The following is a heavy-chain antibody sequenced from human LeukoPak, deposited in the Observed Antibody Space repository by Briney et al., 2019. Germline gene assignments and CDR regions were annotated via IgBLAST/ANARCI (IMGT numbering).Heavy chain of an antibody. V-gene: IGHV3-30*02. CDR3: AGRQNWFDP. CDR1: GFTFRDYG. Sequence: GGSLRLSCAASGFTFRDYGMHWVRQAPGKGLEWVAFIRYDGSSIFYADSVKGRFTISRDNFKNTLYLQMNGLRAEDTAVYYCAGRQNWFDPWGQGTLVTVSS. J-gene: IGHJ5*02. CDR2: IRYDGSSI.